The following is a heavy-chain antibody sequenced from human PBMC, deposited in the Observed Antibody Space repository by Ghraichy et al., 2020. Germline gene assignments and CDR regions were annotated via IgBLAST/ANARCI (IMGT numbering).Heavy chain of an antibody. CDR2: IHYSGST. CDR3: AGSKGASDYDFWRGNYYYAMDV. Sequence: SETLSLTCTVSGGSISSYYWSWIRQSPGKGLGWIGYIHYSGSTNYNPSLKRRVTISVDTSKKQLSLKVRSVPAADSAVYYCAGSKGASDYDFWRGNYYYAMDVWGQGAPVTVSS. D-gene: IGHD3-3*01. J-gene: IGHJ6*02. CDR1: GGSISSYY. V-gene: IGHV4-59*01.